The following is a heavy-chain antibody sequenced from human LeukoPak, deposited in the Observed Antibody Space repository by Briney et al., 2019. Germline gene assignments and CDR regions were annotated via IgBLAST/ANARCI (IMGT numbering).Heavy chain of an antibody. D-gene: IGHD2-2*01. Sequence: ASVKVACKASGFRIKGYYMHWVLRAPGQGLEWMGWINPNSGGTNYAQKFQGRVTMTRDTSISTAYMELSWLISDDTAVYYCASDCGLSKFAYCSNTNCEMGAFDIWGQGTMVTVSS. CDR3: ASDCGLSKFAYCSNTNCEMGAFDI. CDR1: GFRIKGYY. V-gene: IGHV1-2*02. CDR2: INPNSGGT. J-gene: IGHJ3*02.